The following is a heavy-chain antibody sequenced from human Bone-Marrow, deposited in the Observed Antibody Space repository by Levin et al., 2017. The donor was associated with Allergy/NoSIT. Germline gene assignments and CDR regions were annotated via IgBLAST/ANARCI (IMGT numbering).Heavy chain of an antibody. CDR1: GYSFTSYW. D-gene: IGHD3-3*01. Sequence: GESLKISCKGSGYSFTSYWIGWVRQMPGKGLEWMGIIYPGDSDTRYSPSFQGQVTISADKSISTAYLQWSSLKASDTAMYYCARQYYDFWSGYPNYAFDIWGQGTMVTVSS. J-gene: IGHJ3*02. V-gene: IGHV5-51*01. CDR2: IYPGDSDT. CDR3: ARQYYDFWSGYPNYAFDI.